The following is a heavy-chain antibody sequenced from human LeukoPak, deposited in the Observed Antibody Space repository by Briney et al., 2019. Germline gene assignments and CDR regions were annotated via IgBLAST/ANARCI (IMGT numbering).Heavy chain of an antibody. D-gene: IGHD4-17*01. CDR3: ARTYGDYAPFDY. V-gene: IGHV4-39*01. J-gene: IGHJ4*02. CDR1: GGSISSSSYY. Sequence: SETLSLTCTASGGSISSSSYYWGWIRQPPGKGLEWIGSIYYSGSTYYNPSLKSRVTISVDTSKNQFSLKLSSVTAADTAVYYCARTYGDYAPFDYWGQGTLVTVSS. CDR2: IYYSGST.